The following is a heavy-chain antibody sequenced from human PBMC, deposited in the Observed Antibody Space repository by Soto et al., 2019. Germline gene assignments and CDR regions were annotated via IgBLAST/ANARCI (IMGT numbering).Heavy chain of an antibody. D-gene: IGHD2-2*01. CDR3: ARVGDCTGNSCYASDF. J-gene: IGHJ4*02. V-gene: IGHV3-48*02. Sequence: EVQLVQSGGGLVQPGGSLRLSCAASGFTFSTYSMNWVRQAPGKGLEWISYISGSSRTIYYADSVKGRFTISRDNAKKALFLQMNSLRNEEMAVYYCARVGDCTGNSCYASDFWGQGILVTVSS. CDR1: GFTFSTYS. CDR2: ISGSSRTI.